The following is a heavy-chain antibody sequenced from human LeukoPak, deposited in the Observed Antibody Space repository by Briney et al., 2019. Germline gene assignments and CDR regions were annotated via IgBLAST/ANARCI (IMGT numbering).Heavy chain of an antibody. CDR1: GASISSGDYY. V-gene: IGHV4-30-4*01. CDR3: ASLSRDGWTYYFDY. Sequence: SETLSLTCTVSGASISSGDYYWSWIRQPPGKGLEWIGYIYYSGSTYYNPSLKSRLTVSVDTSKNQFSLKMTSVTAADTAVYYCASLSRDGWTYYFDYWGQGTLVTVSS. J-gene: IGHJ4*02. CDR2: IYYSGST. D-gene: IGHD5-24*01.